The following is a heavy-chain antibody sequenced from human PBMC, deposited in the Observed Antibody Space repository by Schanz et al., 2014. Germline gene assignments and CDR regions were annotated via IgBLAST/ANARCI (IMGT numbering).Heavy chain of an antibody. D-gene: IGHD2-15*01. CDR3: ARDAVALVPEYGMDV. CDR2: VWSDGNTK. Sequence: VQLVESGGGVVRPGRSLRLSCATSGFTFSRFGMHWVRQAPGKGPEWVALVWSDGNTKYYVDSVKGRFTISRDNSMNTLHLQMDGLRVEYTAVYYCARDAVALVPEYGMDVWGKGTPVIVSS. V-gene: IGHV3-33*01. CDR1: GFTFSRFG. J-gene: IGHJ6*04.